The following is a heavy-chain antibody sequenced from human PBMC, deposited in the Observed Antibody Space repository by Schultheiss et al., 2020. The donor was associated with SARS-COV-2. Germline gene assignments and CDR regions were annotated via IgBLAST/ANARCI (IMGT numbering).Heavy chain of an antibody. V-gene: IGHV3-33*08. Sequence: GGSLRLSCAASGFTFSSYSMNWVRQAPGKGLEWVAVIWYDGSNKYYADSVKGRFTISRDNSKNTLYLQMNSLRAEDTAVYYCAREANDVSGYSYGGWFDPWGQGTLVTVSS. CDR2: IWYDGSNK. CDR1: GFTFSSYS. J-gene: IGHJ5*02. D-gene: IGHD5-18*01. CDR3: AREANDVSGYSYGGWFDP.